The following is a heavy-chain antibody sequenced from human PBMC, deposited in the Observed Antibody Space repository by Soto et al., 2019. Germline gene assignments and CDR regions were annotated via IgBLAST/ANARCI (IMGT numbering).Heavy chain of an antibody. CDR3: AKGRWVAAAGTALDY. V-gene: IGHV3-7*05. Sequence: GGSLRLSCAASGFTFTNYWMNWVRQAPGKGLEWVANIKQDGSEKYYVESVKGRFTISRDNAKNSLYLQMNSLRAEDTAVYYCAKGRWVAAAGTALDYWGQGTLVTISS. J-gene: IGHJ4*02. CDR1: GFTFTNYW. D-gene: IGHD6-13*01. CDR2: IKQDGSEK.